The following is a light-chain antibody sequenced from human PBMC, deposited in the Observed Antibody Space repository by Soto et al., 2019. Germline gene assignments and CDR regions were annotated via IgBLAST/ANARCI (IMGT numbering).Light chain of an antibody. V-gene: IGKV1-39*01. Sequence: DIQMTQSPSSLSESVGDRVTITCRASQSISTYLIWYQQKPGKAPKRLIYAASSLQSGVPSRFSGSGSGTDFTPTISSRQPEDVATYYCQQSYRIPLTFGQGTKLEIK. CDR2: AAS. CDR1: QSISTY. J-gene: IGKJ2*01. CDR3: QQSYRIPLT.